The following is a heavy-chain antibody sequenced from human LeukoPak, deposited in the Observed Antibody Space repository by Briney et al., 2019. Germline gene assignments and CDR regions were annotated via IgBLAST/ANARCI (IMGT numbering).Heavy chain of an antibody. CDR2: INHSGST. J-gene: IGHJ5*02. V-gene: IGHV4-34*01. Sequence: LRLSCAASGFTFSDYYMSWIRQPPGKGLEWIGEINHSGSTNYNPSLKSRVTISVDTSKNQFSLKLSSVTAADTAVYYCARLTRWFDPWGQGTLVTVSS. CDR3: ARLTRWFDP. CDR1: GFTFSDYY.